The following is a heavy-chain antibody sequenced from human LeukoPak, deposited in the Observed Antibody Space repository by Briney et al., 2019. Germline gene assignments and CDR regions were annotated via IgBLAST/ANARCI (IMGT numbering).Heavy chain of an antibody. V-gene: IGHV1-18*01. CDR1: GYTYSIYG. CDR3: ARQGYSGHSQGAADY. J-gene: IGHJ4*02. CDR2: ISVYNGNT. Sequence: ASVRVSCKASGYTYSIYGFSWVRQAPGQGLDWMGWISVYNGNTNYAQKFQGRVTMTTDTSTSTAHMEVRSLGSDDTAVYYCARQGYSGHSQGAADYWGQGTLVTVSS. D-gene: IGHD4-23*01.